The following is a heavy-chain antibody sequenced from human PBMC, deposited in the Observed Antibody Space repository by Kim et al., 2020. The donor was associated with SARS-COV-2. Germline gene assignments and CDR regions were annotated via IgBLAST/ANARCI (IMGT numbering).Heavy chain of an antibody. Sequence: QKFPGRITITRDTSASTAYMELSSLRSEDTAVYYCARAEGLRSSFNYLDYWGQGTLVTVSS. J-gene: IGHJ4*02. D-gene: IGHD4-17*01. CDR3: ARAEGLRSSFNYLDY. V-gene: IGHV1-3*01.